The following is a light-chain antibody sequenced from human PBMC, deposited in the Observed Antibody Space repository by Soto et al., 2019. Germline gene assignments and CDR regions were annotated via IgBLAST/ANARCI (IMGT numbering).Light chain of an antibody. Sequence: EIVLTLSPVTLSVSPGDRATLSCRASQSVSRSLTWYQQRPGQAPRLLIYDASSRASGIPARFSGSGSGTDFTLTISSLEPEDFAVYYCQQRLDWPRTFGQGTKVDMK. J-gene: IGKJ2*01. V-gene: IGKV3-11*01. CDR3: QQRLDWPRT. CDR1: QSVSRS. CDR2: DAS.